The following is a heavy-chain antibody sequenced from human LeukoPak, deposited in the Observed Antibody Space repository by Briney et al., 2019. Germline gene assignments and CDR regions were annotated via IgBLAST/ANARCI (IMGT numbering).Heavy chain of an antibody. Sequence: GGSLRLSCAASGFTFSSYGMHWVRQAPGKGLEWVAVISYDGSNKYYADSVKGRFTISRDNSKNTLYLQMNSLRAEDTAVYYCAKGGFWGMGATSADYWGQGTLVIVSS. CDR3: AKGGFWGMGATSADY. J-gene: IGHJ4*02. D-gene: IGHD1-26*01. V-gene: IGHV3-30*18. CDR2: ISYDGSNK. CDR1: GFTFSSYG.